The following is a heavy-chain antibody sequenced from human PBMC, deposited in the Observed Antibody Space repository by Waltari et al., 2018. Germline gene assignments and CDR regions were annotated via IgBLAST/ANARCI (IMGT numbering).Heavy chain of an antibody. CDR1: GFTFSNYA. Sequence: EVQLLESGRGLGQPGGSLRLSCAASGFTFSNYAMSWVRQAPGKGLEWVSSIYSDTSGAYYADSLKGRFTISRDNSKNKLYLQMNTLRVDDTAVYYCAKGSGSSAWRNHLDYWGQGTLVTVSS. J-gene: IGHJ4*02. V-gene: IGHV3-23*03. CDR3: AKGSGSSAWRNHLDY. D-gene: IGHD6-19*01. CDR2: IYSDTSGA.